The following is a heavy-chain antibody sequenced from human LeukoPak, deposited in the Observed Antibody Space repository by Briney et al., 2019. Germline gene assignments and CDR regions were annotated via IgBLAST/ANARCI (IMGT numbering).Heavy chain of an antibody. CDR1: GFTDSSNY. CDR2: IYSGGSA. J-gene: IGHJ5*02. D-gene: IGHD2-8*01. V-gene: IGHV3-53*01. CDR3: AREDIVPRGFDP. Sequence: GGSLRLSCAASGFTDSSNYMSWVRQAPGKGLEWVSVIYSGGSAYYADSVKGRFTISRDNSKNTLYLQMNSLRAEDTAVYYCAREDIVPRGFDPWGQGTLVTVSS.